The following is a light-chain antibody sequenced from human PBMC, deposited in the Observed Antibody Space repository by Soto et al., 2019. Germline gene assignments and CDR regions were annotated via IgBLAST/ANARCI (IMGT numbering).Light chain of an antibody. CDR2: SSN. J-gene: IGLJ1*01. V-gene: IGLV1-44*01. Sequence: QSVLTQPPSASTTPGQKVTISCSGGNANIGNNKVNWYQQLPGTAPKLLIYSSNQRPSGVPDRFSGSKAGTSASLAISGLQSEDEANYYCATWDGSLHGYVFGAGTKVTVL. CDR1: NANIGNNK. CDR3: ATWDGSLHGYV.